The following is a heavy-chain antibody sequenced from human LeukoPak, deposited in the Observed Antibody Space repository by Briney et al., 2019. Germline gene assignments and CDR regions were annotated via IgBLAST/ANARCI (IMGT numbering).Heavy chain of an antibody. J-gene: IGHJ4*02. CDR2: IYSDGST. V-gene: IGHV3-66*01. D-gene: IGHD6-19*01. Sequence: GGSLRLSCAASGFTFSSYSMNWVRQAPGKGLEWVSVIYSDGSTYYADSVKGRFTLSRDNSKNKIYLEMNSLKAEDTAVYYCAKERNLEIAVAGTIFDYWGQGTLVTVSS. CDR1: GFTFSSYS. CDR3: AKERNLEIAVAGTIFDY.